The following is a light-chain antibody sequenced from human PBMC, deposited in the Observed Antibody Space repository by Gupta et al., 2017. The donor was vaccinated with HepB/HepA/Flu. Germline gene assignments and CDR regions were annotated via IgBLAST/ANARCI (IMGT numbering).Light chain of an antibody. CDR3: QQRQYWPPVT. J-gene: IGKJ5*01. CDR2: DAS. V-gene: IGKV3-11*01. CDR1: QSVNKY. Sequence: VLTQSPATLSLSPGERATLSCRASQSVNKYLAWYQHKPGQAPRLLIYDASNRATGIPARFSGGGSGTDFTLTISSLEPEDFAVYYCQQRQYWPPVTFGQGTRLEIK.